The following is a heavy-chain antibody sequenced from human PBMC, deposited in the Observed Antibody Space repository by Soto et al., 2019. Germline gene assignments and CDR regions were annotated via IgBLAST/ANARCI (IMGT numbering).Heavy chain of an antibody. CDR2: ISYDGSNK. D-gene: IGHD2-15*01. Sequence: GGSLRLSCAASGFTFSNYAIHWVRQAPGKGLEWVAVISYDGSNKYYTDSVKGRFIISRDNSENTLYLQTSSRRAEDTAAYYCARDYSYQRSMDVWGQGTTVTVSS. J-gene: IGHJ6*02. CDR3: ARDYSYQRSMDV. V-gene: IGHV3-30-3*01. CDR1: GFTFSNYA.